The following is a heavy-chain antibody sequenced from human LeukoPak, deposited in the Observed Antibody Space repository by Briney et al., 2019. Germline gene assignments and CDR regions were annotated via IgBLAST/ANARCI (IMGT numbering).Heavy chain of an antibody. CDR1: GFTFSSYG. J-gene: IGHJ4*02. CDR3: XXXXXXCSGGSCSGSDY. Sequence: GGSLRLSCAASGFTFSSYGMSWVRQAPGKGLEWVSAISGSGGSTYYADSVKGRFTISRDNSKNTLYLQMNSLRAEDTAVYYXXXXXXXCSGGSCSGSDYWGQGTLVTVSS. CDR2: ISGSGGST. V-gene: IGHV3-23*01. D-gene: IGHD2-15*01.